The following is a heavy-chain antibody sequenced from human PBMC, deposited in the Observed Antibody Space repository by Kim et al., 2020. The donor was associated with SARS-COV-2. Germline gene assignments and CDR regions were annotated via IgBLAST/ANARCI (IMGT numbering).Heavy chain of an antibody. CDR3: ARGRAGVVPSPILGLGPYYYYYAMDV. CDR1: GGSFSAYS. J-gene: IGHJ6*02. D-gene: IGHD3-3*01. V-gene: IGHV4-34*01. CDR2: VNHSRIT. Sequence: SETLSLTCAVYGGSFSAYSWIWIRQAPGKGLEWIGEVNHSRITKYHPSLKSRVTISVDTSKNQFSLKLPSVTAADTAVFYCARGRAGVVPSPILGLGPYYYYYAMDVWGQGTTVTVS.